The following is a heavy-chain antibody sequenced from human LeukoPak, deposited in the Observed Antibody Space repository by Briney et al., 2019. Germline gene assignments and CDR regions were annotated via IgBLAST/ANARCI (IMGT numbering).Heavy chain of an antibody. CDR1: GFTLSSYA. D-gene: IGHD1-26*01. CDR2: IGTAGDT. V-gene: IGHV3-13*01. J-gene: IGHJ4*02. CDR3: VRQQTPHGNFDY. Sequence: GGSLRLSCATSGFTLSSYAMHWVRQATGKGLEWVSAIGTAGDTYYPGSVKGRFTISRENAKNSLSLQMNSLRAEDTAVYYYVRQQTPHGNFDYWGQGTLVTVSS.